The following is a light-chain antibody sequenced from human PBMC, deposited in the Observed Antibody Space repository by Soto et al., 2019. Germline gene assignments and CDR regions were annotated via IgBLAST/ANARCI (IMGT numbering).Light chain of an antibody. J-gene: IGKJ4*01. Sequence: DIVRTQSPGSLAVSLGERATINCKTSQSLLYDSNDENYLAWYQQKPGQPPKLLISWASTRESGVPDRFSGGGSGTEFTLTISSLQAEDVAIYYCQQYVSSPLTFGGGTKLEI. CDR1: QSLLYDSNDENY. CDR3: QQYVSSPLT. CDR2: WAS. V-gene: IGKV4-1*01.